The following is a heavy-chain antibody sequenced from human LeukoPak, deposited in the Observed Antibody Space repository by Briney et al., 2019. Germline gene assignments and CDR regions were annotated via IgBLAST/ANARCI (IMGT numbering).Heavy chain of an antibody. D-gene: IGHD3-10*01. CDR2: IKQDGNEK. CDR1: GFSFTIYW. Sequence: GGSLRLSCAASGFSFTIYWMGWVRQAPGKGLEWVANIKQDGNEKCYVDSVKGRFTISRDNAKNSLFLQMNSLRVEDTAVYYCAKLAKYFYGSETYFFFEHWGQGTPVTASS. CDR3: AKLAKYFYGSETYFFFEH. V-gene: IGHV3-7*01. J-gene: IGHJ4*02.